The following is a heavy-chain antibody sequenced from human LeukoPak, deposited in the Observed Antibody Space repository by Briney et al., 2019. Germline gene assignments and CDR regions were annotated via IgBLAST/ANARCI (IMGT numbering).Heavy chain of an antibody. CDR2: MNPNSGNT. V-gene: IGHV1-8*01. Sequence: ASVKVSCKASGYTFTSYDINWVRQATGQGLEWMGWMNPNSGNTGYAQKFQGRVTMTRNTSISTAYMELSSLRSEDTAVYYCARGRNYDILTGYSYYYYGMDVWGQGTTVTVSS. D-gene: IGHD3-9*01. J-gene: IGHJ6*02. CDR1: GYTFTSYD. CDR3: ARGRNYDILTGYSYYYYGMDV.